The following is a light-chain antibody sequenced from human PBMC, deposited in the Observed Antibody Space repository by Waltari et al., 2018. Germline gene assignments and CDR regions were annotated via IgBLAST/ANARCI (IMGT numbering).Light chain of an antibody. CDR1: QSVHRS. V-gene: IGKV3-20*01. CDR2: VAS. J-gene: IGKJ1*01. Sequence: ELAFTQSPGTPAWSPGERATLSCRASQSVHRSLAWYQQKTGQAPKPLIYVASRRATGIPARFSGSGSGTDFSLTISRLEPEDFARYFCQQYWTLPATFGQGTKVEIK. CDR3: QQYWTLPAT.